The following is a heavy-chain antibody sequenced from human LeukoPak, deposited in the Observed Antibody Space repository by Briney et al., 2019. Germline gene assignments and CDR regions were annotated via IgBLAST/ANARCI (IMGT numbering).Heavy chain of an antibody. CDR3: ARDRVGIAARKSFDY. D-gene: IGHD6-6*01. CDR1: GGSFSGYY. Sequence: PSETLSLTCAVYGGSFSGYYWSWIRQPPGKGLEWIGSIYYSGSTYYNPSLKSRVTISVDTSKNQFSLKLSSVTAADTAVYYCARDRVGIAARKSFDYWGQGTLVTVSS. CDR2: IYYSGST. J-gene: IGHJ4*02. V-gene: IGHV4-34*01.